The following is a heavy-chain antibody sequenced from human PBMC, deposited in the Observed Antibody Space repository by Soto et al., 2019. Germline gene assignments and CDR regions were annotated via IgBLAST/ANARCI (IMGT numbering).Heavy chain of an antibody. V-gene: IGHV3-23*01. CDR1: GRTFRSYA. J-gene: IGHJ4*02. Sequence: GGSLRLSCVVSGRTFRSYAMSWVRQAPGKGPEWVSGISGGGAGTYYADSVKGRFTISRDPSTTTLFLDMYSLGAEDTAIYYCAKGRKPDHDDGLCAFDSWGQGVLVTVSS. D-gene: IGHD3-3*01. CDR3: AKGRKPDHDDGLCAFDS. CDR2: ISGGGAGT.